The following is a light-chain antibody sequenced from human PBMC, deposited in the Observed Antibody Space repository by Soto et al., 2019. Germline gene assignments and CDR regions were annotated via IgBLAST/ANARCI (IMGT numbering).Light chain of an antibody. J-gene: IGKJ1*01. V-gene: IGKV1-9*01. CDR3: QRYHSSPRT. CDR2: AAD. Sequence: QVTQSRSSLSASVGDRGTIACLASQGISSHLACYQKKPGKAPKLLIYAADTLQSGVQSRFSGSGSGTDFTITIRCLQYEDFATYYCQRYHSSPRTFGQGTKVDIK. CDR1: QGISSH.